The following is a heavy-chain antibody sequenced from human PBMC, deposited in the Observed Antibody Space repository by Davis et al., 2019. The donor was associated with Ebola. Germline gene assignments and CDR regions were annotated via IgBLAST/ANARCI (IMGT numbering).Heavy chain of an antibody. V-gene: IGHV3-21*01. Sequence: GESLKLSCATSGFTFSSCWMHWVRQAPGKGLEWVSSISSSSSYIYYADSVKGRFTISRDNAKSSLYLQMNSLRAEDTAVYYCARAIAYYYYGMDVWGQGTTVTVSS. CDR3: ARAIAYYYYGMDV. J-gene: IGHJ6*02. CDR2: ISSSSSYI. CDR1: GFTFSSCW.